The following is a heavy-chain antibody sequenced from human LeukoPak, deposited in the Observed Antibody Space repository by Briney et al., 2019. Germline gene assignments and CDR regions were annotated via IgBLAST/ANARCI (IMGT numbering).Heavy chain of an antibody. Sequence: SETLSLTCTVSGGSISSYYWSWLRQPAGKGLEWIGRIYTSGSTNYNPSLKSRVTMSVDTSKNQFSLKLSSVTAADTAVYYCARDRGSYLDPEFDYWGQGTLVTVSS. J-gene: IGHJ4*02. CDR1: GGSISSYY. D-gene: IGHD1-26*01. CDR3: ARDRGSYLDPEFDY. CDR2: IYTSGST. V-gene: IGHV4-4*07.